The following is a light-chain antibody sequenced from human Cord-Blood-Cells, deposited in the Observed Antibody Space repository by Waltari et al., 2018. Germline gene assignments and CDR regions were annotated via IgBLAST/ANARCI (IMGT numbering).Light chain of an antibody. CDR2: AAS. CDR1: QSISSY. J-gene: IGKJ2*01. CDR3: QQSYSTLRSYT. Sequence: DIQITRSTPSLSASVVDRVTLTCRASQSISSYLNCYQQKPGKAPKLLIYAASSLQSGVPSRFSGSGSGTDFTLTISSLQPEDFATYYCQQSYSTLRSYTFGQGTKLEIK. V-gene: IGKV1-39*01.